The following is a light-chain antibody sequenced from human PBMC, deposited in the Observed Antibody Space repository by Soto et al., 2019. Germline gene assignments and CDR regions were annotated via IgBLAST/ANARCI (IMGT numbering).Light chain of an antibody. V-gene: IGKV3-11*01. CDR1: QSVRSNY. J-gene: IGKJ4*01. CDR2: DAS. Sequence: IVLTQSPGTLSLSPGERATLSCRASQSVRSNYLAWYQQKPGQAPRLLIYDASNRATGIPARFSGTGSGTDFTLTISRLEPEDFAVYYCQQRYDWPLTFGGGTKVEIK. CDR3: QQRYDWPLT.